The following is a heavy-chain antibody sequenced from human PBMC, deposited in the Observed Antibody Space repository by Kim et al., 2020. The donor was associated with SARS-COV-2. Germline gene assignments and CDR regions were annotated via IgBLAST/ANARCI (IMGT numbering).Heavy chain of an antibody. CDR1: GYSISSGYF. CDR2: IYHTGST. D-gene: IGHD3-22*01. Sequence: SETLSLTCTVSGYSISSGYFWGWIRQSPGKGLEWIGSIYHTGSTYYNPSLRSRVTISTDTPKNQFSLRLNSVTAADTAVYYCTSKYYYDSSGYYYADWWGQGTLVTVSS. CDR3: TSKYYYDSSGYYYADW. J-gene: IGHJ4*02. V-gene: IGHV4-38-2*02.